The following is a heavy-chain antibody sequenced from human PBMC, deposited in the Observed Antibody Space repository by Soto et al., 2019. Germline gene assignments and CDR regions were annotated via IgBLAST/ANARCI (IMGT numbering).Heavy chain of an antibody. V-gene: IGHV3-48*02. J-gene: IGHJ5*02. CDR1: GLTFSAYS. Sequence: EVQLVESGGNLVQPGGSLRLSCAASGLTFSAYSMNWVRQAPGKGLEWVSDISSETRTIYYADPVKGRFTISRDNAKNSLYLQMNSLRDEDTAVYYCAREPSGGDDYGDPRESWGQGTLVTVSS. D-gene: IGHD4-17*01. CDR3: AREPSGGDDYGDPRES. CDR2: ISSETRTI.